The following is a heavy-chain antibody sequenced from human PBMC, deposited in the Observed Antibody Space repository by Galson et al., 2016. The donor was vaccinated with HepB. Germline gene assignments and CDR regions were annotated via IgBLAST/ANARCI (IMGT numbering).Heavy chain of an antibody. CDR2: ISGSGDNT. V-gene: IGHV3-23*01. CDR3: VRSNFADY. Sequence: SLRLSCAASGFTFSSYGMHWVRQAPGKGLQWVSTISGSGDNTYYGDSVKGRFAVSRDNSKNTLSLQLSSLGAEDTAVYYCVRSNFADYWGQGVLVTVTS. J-gene: IGHJ4*02. D-gene: IGHD4-11*01. CDR1: GFTFSSYG.